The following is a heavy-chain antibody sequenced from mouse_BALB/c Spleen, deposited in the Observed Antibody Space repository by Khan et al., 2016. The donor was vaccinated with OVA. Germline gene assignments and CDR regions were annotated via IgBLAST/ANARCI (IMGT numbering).Heavy chain of an antibody. V-gene: IGHV5-6-5*01. CDR2: ISSGGNT. Sequence: EVELVESGGGLVKPGGSLKFSCAASGFTFSNYAMSWVRQTPEKRLEWVASISSGGNTYYPDRVKVRFTISRDNARNILYLQMSSLRSEDTAMYYCARDYWFTYWGQGTLVTVSA. CDR1: GFTFSNYA. CDR3: ARDYWFTY. J-gene: IGHJ3*01.